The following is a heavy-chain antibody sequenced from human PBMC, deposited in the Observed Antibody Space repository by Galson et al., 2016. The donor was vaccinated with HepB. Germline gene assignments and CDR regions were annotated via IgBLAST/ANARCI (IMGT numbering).Heavy chain of an antibody. V-gene: IGHV1-3*01. J-gene: IGHJ5*02. CDR3: ARGASYGSGGYYTWFDP. CDR2: INAGNGYT. D-gene: IGHD3-10*01. CDR1: GYTFSNYG. Sequence: SVKVSCKASGYTFSNYGIHWVRQAPGQGLDWMGWINAGNGYTKYSQKLQGRVTITRDTSASTAYMELSSLRYEDTAVYYCARGASYGSGGYYTWFDPWGQGTLVTVSS.